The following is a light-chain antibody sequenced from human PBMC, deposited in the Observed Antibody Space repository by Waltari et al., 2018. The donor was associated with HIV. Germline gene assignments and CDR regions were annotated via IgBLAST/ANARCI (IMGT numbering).Light chain of an antibody. CDR2: EVS. CDR3: NSYTSISTWV. V-gene: IGLV2-14*01. J-gene: IGLJ3*02. Sequence: QSALTQPASVSASPGQSITLSRTGSSSHVGSSSYVSWSQQHTGNAPKLMIYEVSNRPAGVSHRFSGSKSGNTASLTISGLQPEDEADYYCNSYTSISTWVFGGGTKLTVL. CDR1: SSHVGSSSY.